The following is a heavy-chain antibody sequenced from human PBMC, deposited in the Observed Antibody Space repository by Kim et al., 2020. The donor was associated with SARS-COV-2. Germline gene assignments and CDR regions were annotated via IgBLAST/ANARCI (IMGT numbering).Heavy chain of an antibody. CDR1: GGSFSGYY. D-gene: IGHD3-10*01. J-gene: IGHJ5*02. CDR2: INHSGST. Sequence: SETLSLTCAVYGGSFSGYYWSWIRQPPGKGLEWIGEINHSGSTNYNPSLKSRVTISVDTSKNQFSLKLSSVTAADTAVYYCARGYPINYYGSGSYQKKKTNWFDPWGQGTLVTVSS. V-gene: IGHV4-34*01. CDR3: ARGYPINYYGSGSYQKKKTNWFDP.